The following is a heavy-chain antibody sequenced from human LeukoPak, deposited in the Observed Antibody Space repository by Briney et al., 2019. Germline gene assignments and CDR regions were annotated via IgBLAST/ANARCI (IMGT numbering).Heavy chain of an antibody. D-gene: IGHD6-19*01. CDR1: GGSISSGGYS. V-gene: IGHV4-30-2*01. Sequence: SQTLSLTCAVSGGSISSGGYSWSWIRQPPGKGLEWIGYIYHSGSTYYNPSLKSRVTISVDRSKNQFSLKLSSVTAADTAVYYCARHGPESTAVTGHRGGAFDIWGQGTMVTVSS. CDR3: ARHGPESTAVTGHRGGAFDI. CDR2: IYHSGST. J-gene: IGHJ3*02.